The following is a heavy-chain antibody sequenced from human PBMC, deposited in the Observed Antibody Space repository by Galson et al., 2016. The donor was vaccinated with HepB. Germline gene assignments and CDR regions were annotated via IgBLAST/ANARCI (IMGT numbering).Heavy chain of an antibody. CDR1: GFTFSSYW. J-gene: IGHJ6*02. Sequence: SLRLSCAASGFTFSSYWMHWVRQVPGKGLVWVSRLNGDGGDTSHADSVKGRFTISRDNAKNTLYLQMNSLRAEDTAVYYCARRAMYSRSSTYYYGMDGWGQGTAVTVSS. CDR2: LNGDGGDT. D-gene: IGHD6-13*01. CDR3: ARRAMYSRSSTYYYGMDG. V-gene: IGHV3-74*01.